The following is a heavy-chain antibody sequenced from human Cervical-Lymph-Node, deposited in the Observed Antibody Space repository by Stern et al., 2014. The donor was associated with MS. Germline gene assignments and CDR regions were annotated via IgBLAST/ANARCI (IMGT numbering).Heavy chain of an antibody. V-gene: IGHV1-8*01. CDR2: MSPERGNT. Sequence: QVQLVQSGAEVKKPGASVKVSCKASGYTFTSYEINWVRQAPGQGLEWMGWMSPERGNTGYAKKFQGRVTMTRSTSISTAYLELTSLRSEVTAVYYCATLAYDILTGYYRALPYNGMDVWGQGTTVTVSS. J-gene: IGHJ6*02. CDR3: ATLAYDILTGYYRALPYNGMDV. CDR1: GYTFTSYE. D-gene: IGHD3-9*01.